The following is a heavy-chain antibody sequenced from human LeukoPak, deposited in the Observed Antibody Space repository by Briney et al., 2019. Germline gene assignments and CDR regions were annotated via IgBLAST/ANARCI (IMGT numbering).Heavy chain of an antibody. CDR1: GYTFTGYY. D-gene: IGHD2-15*01. CDR2: INPNSGGT. Sequence: ASVKVSCKASGYTFTGYYMHWVRQAPGQGLDWMGWINPNSGGTKYAQKFQGRVTMTRDTSISTAYMELSSLRSDDTAVYYCARVRGYCSGDKCSTPFDYWGQGILVTVSS. J-gene: IGHJ4*02. CDR3: ARVRGYCSGDKCSTPFDY. V-gene: IGHV1-2*02.